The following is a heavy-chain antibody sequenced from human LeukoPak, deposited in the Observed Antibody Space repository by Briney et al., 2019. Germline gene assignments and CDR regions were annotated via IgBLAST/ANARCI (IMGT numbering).Heavy chain of an antibody. J-gene: IGHJ5*02. V-gene: IGHV1-2*02. CDR1: GYTFTGYY. CDR2: INPNSGGT. Sequence: ASVKVSYKASGYTFTGYYMHWVRQAPGQGLEWMGWINPNSGGTNYAQKFQGRVTMTRDTSISTAYMELSRLRSDDTAVYYCARARNWNDSHNWFDPWGQGTLVTVSS. D-gene: IGHD1-1*01. CDR3: ARARNWNDSHNWFDP.